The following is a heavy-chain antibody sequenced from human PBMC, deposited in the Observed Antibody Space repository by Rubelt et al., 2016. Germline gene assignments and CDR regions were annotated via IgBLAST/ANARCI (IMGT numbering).Heavy chain of an antibody. CDR3: AREYNSGFHY. V-gene: IGHV3-11*01. D-gene: IGHD6-19*01. J-gene: IGHJ4*02. CDR1: NFTFENAW. Sequence: VQLVESGGGLVRPGGSLRLSCAASNFTFENAWMNWVRQAPGKGLEWVSYISSSGTNKYYADSVRGRFTISRDNAKNSRYLQMNSLRAEDTAVYYCAREYNSGFHYWGQGTLVTVSS. CDR2: ISSSGTNK.